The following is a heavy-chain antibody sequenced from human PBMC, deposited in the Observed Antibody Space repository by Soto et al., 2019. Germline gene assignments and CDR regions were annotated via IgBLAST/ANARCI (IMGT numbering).Heavy chain of an antibody. J-gene: IGHJ4*02. CDR3: ARDDEGGSYCDLGY. Sequence: QVQLVESGGGVVQPGRSLRLSCAASGFTFSNYIMHWVRQAPGKGLEWVAIILHDGNNKYYAHSVKGRFTISRDNSKNTLYLQMNSLRTEDTAIYYCARDDEGGSYCDLGYWGQGTLVTVSS. CDR1: GFTFSNYI. V-gene: IGHV3-30-3*01. CDR2: ILHDGNNK. D-gene: IGHD3-10*01.